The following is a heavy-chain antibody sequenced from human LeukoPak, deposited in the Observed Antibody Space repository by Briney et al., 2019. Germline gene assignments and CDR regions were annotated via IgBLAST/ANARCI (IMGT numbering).Heavy chain of an antibody. CDR3: ARSIIAAAGTDYYYMDV. CDR1: GGSTSSYY. Sequence: PSETLSLTCTVSGGSTSSYYWSWIRQPPGKGLEWIGYIYYSGSTNYNPSLKSRVTISVDTSKNQFSLKLSSVTAADTAVYYCARSIIAAAGTDYYYMDVWGKGTTVTVSS. V-gene: IGHV4-59*08. CDR2: IYYSGST. D-gene: IGHD6-13*01. J-gene: IGHJ6*03.